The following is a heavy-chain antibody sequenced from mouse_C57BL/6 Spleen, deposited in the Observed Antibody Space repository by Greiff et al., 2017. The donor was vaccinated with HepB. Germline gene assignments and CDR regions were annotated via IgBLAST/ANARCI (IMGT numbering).Heavy chain of an antibody. CDR2: IYPGDGDT. V-gene: IGHV1-80*01. J-gene: IGHJ3*01. Sequence: QVQLQQSGAELVKPGASVKISCKASGYAFSSYWMNWVKQRPGKGLEWIGQIYPGDGDTNYNGKFKGKATLTADNSSSTAYMQLSSLTSEDSAVYFWATRYDYDGGFAYWGQGTLVTVSA. D-gene: IGHD2-4*01. CDR3: ATRYDYDGGFAY. CDR1: GYAFSSYW.